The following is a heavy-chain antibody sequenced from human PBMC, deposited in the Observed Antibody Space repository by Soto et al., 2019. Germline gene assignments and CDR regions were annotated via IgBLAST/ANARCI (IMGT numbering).Heavy chain of an antibody. J-gene: IGHJ3*02. CDR1: GGSISSGGYY. D-gene: IGHD6-19*01. V-gene: IGHV4-31*03. CDR3: ARAAPQWLVPNAFDI. CDR2: IYYSGST. Sequence: QVQLQESGPGLVKPSQTLSLTCTVSGGSISSGGYYWSWIRQHPGKGLEWIGYIYYSGSTYYNPSLKGRVTISVDPSKNQFSLKLSSVTAADTAVYYCARAAPQWLVPNAFDIWGQGTMVTVSS.